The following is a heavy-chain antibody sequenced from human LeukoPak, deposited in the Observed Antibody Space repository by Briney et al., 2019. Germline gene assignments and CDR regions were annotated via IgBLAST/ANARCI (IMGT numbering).Heavy chain of an antibody. CDR1: GFTFDTYG. Sequence: GGSLRLSCAASGFTFDTYGMSGVLQAPGKGLEWVSGISWNSGSIGYADSVKGRFTISRDNAKNSLYLQMNSLRAEGTALYYCAKSGRSYYDSSGYWDYWGQGTLVTVSS. D-gene: IGHD3-22*01. V-gene: IGHV3-9*01. J-gene: IGHJ4*02. CDR2: ISWNSGSI. CDR3: AKSGRSYYDSSGYWDY.